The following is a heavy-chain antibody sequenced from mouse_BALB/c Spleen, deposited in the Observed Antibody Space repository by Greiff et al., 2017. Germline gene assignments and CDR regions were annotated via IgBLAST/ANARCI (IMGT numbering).Heavy chain of an antibody. V-gene: IGHV14-1*02. CDR2: IDPENGNT. CDR3: ARRGYGSSSYAMDY. Sequence: VQLQQSGAELVRPGALVKLSCKASGFNIKDYYMHWVKQRPEQGLEWIGWIDPENGNTIYDPKFQGKASITADTSSNTAYLQLSSLTSEDTAVYYCARRGYGSSSYAMDYWGQGTSVTVSS. J-gene: IGHJ4*01. CDR1: GFNIKDYY. D-gene: IGHD1-1*01.